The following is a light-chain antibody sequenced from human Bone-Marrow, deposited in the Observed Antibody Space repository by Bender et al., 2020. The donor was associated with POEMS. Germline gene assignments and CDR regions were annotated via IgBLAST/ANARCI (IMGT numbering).Light chain of an antibody. CDR2: EVN. J-gene: IGLJ3*02. V-gene: IGLV2-14*02. Sequence: QSALTQPASVSGSPGQSVTISCTGTSSDVGTYNLVSWYQQHPGKAPRLIIFEVNKRPSGVSDRFSASKSGTSASLAISGLQSEGEADYYCAAWDAGLSGGVFGEGTKLTVL. CDR1: SSDVGTYNL. CDR3: AAWDAGLSGGV.